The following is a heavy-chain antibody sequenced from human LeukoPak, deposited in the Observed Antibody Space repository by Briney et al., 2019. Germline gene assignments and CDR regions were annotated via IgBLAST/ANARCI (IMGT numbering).Heavy chain of an antibody. CDR1: GFTFSCHW. CDR2: IKHDGSDK. J-gene: IGHJ4*02. D-gene: IGHD2-15*01. CDR3: ARGGGSPDY. V-gene: IGHV3-7*02. Sequence: GESLRLACAASGFTFSCHWMSWVRQAPGKGLECVANIKHDGSDKNYVDSVKGRFTISRDNAKNSLFLQMNSLRAEDTAVYYCARGGGSPDYWGQGTLVTVSS.